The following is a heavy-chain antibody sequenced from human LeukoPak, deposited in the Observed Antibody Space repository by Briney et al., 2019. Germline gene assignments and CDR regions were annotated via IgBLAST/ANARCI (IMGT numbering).Heavy chain of an antibody. V-gene: IGHV3-11*04. Sequence: GGSLRLSCAASGFTFSDYYMSWIRQAPGKGLEWVSYISSSGSTIYYADSVKGRFTISRDNAKNSLYLQMNSLRAEDTAVYYCARARSIFGVVSEFDYWGQGTLVTVSS. CDR1: GFTFSDYY. CDR3: ARARSIFGVVSEFDY. D-gene: IGHD3-3*01. J-gene: IGHJ4*02. CDR2: ISSSGSTI.